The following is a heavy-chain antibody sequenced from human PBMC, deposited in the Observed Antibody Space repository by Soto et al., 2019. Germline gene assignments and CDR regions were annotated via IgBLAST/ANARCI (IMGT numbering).Heavy chain of an antibody. CDR2: IYLGNSDS. CDR1: GDSFTRSW. CDR3: ARHYGRYFDY. D-gene: IGHD3-10*01. V-gene: IGHV5-51*01. J-gene: IGHJ4*02. Sequence: GESLKISCKGSGDSFTRSWIGWVRQMPGKGLEWMGIIYLGNSDSRNSPSFQGQVTISVDKSISTAYLQWSSLKASDTAMYYCARHYGRYFDYWGQGTLVTVSS.